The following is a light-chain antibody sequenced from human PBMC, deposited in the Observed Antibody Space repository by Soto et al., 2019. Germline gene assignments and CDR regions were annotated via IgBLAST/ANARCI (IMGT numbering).Light chain of an antibody. V-gene: IGKV3-20*01. J-gene: IGKJ1*01. CDR2: GSS. Sequence: EIVLTQSPGTLSLSPGDRATLSCRASQTISSTYLAWYQQKPGQAPRLLIFGSSTRATGIPDRFSGSGSGTDFTLTISRLDPEDFGVYYCQQYATSSWTFGQGTKWIS. CDR3: QQYATSSWT. CDR1: QTISSTY.